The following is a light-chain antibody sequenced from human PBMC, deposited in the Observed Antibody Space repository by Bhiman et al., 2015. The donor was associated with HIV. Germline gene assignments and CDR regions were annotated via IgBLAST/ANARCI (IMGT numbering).Light chain of an antibody. CDR2: DVS. CDR3: ASWEDSLSGVV. J-gene: IGLJ2*01. Sequence: QSALTQPASVSGSPGQSITISCSGTSSDIGGSDSVSWYQHHPGKAPKLIIYDVSKWPAGVSSRFSGSKSGNTASLAISGLRSEDEADYYCASWEDSLSGVVFGGGTKLTVL. V-gene: IGLV2-14*03. CDR1: SSDIGGSDS.